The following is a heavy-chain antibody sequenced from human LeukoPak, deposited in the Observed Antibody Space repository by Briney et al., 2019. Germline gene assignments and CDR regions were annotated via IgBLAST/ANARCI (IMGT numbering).Heavy chain of an antibody. V-gene: IGHV3-21*01. CDR2: ISSSSGYI. D-gene: IGHD3-22*01. CDR3: ARDLENPYYYDSSGYPMAY. CDR1: GFTFSSYS. J-gene: IGHJ4*02. Sequence: GGSLRLSCAASGFTFSSYSMNWVRQAPGKGLEWVSSISSSSGYIYYADSVKGRFTISRDNAKNSLYLQMNSLRAEDTAVYYCARDLENPYYYDSSGYPMAYWGQGTLVTVSS.